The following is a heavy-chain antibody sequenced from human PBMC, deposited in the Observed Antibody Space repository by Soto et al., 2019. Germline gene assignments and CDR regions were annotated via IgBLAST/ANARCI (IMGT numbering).Heavy chain of an antibody. Sequence: EVQLLESGGGLVQPGGSLRLSCVVSGLPSSIYSMSWVRQAPGKGLEWVSGISGRGGSIYYADAVKGRFTVSRDNSKTTLYLQMNSLRADDAAIYYCAKSRGGTWRLYYFNFWGQGTLVSVSS. CDR1: GLPSSIYS. J-gene: IGHJ4*02. CDR3: AKSRGGTWRLYYFNF. V-gene: IGHV3-23*01. CDR2: ISGRGGSI. D-gene: IGHD1-26*01.